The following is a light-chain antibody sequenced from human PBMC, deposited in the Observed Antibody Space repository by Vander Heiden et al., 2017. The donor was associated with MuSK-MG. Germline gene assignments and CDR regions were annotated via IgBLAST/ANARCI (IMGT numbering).Light chain of an antibody. Sequence: SYALTQPPSVSVAPGQPARITCGGNNIVSKTVHWYRQKPGQAPVLVVYDDKDRPSGIPERFSGSNSGNTATLTISRVEAGDEADYYCQVGDTSTDHVVFGGGTKVTVL. V-gene: IGLV3-21*02. CDR2: DDK. J-gene: IGLJ2*01. CDR3: QVGDTSTDHVV. CDR1: NIVSKT.